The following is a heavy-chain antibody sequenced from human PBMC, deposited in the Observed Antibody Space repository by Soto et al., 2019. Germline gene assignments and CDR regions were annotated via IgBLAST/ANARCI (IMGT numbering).Heavy chain of an antibody. CDR1: GGSVSSGSYY. Sequence: QVQLQESGPGLVKPSETLSLTCTVSGGSVSSGSYYWSWIRQPPGKGLEWIGYIYYSGSTNYNPSLKSRVTISVDTSKNQFSLKLSSVTAADTAVYYCALTYYYDSSGYYYWYFDLWGRGTLVTVSS. J-gene: IGHJ2*01. CDR3: ALTYYYDSSGYYYWYFDL. V-gene: IGHV4-61*01. CDR2: IYYSGST. D-gene: IGHD3-22*01.